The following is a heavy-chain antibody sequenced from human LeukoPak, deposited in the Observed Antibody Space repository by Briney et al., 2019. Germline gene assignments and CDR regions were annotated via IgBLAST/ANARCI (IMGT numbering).Heavy chain of an antibody. CDR2: IRYDGSNK. J-gene: IGHJ4*02. CDR1: GFTFSSYG. CDR3: AKDFPDIPSAAAGTSSFDY. D-gene: IGHD6-13*01. V-gene: IGHV3-30*02. Sequence: GGSLRLSCAASGFTFSSYGMHWVRQAPGKGLEWVAFIRYDGSNKYYADSVKGRFTISRDNSKNTLYLQMNSLRAEDTAVYYCAKDFPDIPSAAAGTSSFDYWGQGTLVTVSS.